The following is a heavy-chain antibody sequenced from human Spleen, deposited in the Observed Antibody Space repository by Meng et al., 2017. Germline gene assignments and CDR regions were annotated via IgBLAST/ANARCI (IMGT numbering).Heavy chain of an antibody. CDR3: ARERSSGWYPIEDAFDI. CDR2: MNPNSGNT. CDR1: GYTFISYD. J-gene: IGHJ3*02. V-gene: IGHV1-8*01. D-gene: IGHD6-19*01. Sequence: ASVKVSCKASGYTFISYDINWVRQATGQGLEWLGWMNPNSGNTGYAQKFQGRVTMTRNTSISTAYMELSSLRSEDTAVYYCARERSSGWYPIEDAFDIWGQGTMVTVSS.